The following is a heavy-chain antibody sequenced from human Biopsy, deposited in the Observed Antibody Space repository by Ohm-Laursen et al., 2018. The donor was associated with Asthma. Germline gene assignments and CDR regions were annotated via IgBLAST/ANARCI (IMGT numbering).Heavy chain of an antibody. CDR2: ISWNSGSI. D-gene: IGHD2-21*01. V-gene: IGHV3-9*01. J-gene: IGHJ4*02. CDR3: AKATLGDIGKDY. Sequence: SLRLSCAASGFTFDDYGMHWVRQAPGKGLEWVSGISWNSGSIGYADSVKGRFTISRDNAKNSLYLQMNSLRVEDTALYYCAKATLGDIGKDYWGQGTLVTVSS. CDR1: GFTFDDYG.